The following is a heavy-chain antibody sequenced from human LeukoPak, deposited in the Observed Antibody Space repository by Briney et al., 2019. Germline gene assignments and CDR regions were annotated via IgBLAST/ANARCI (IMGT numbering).Heavy chain of an antibody. D-gene: IGHD2-15*01. J-gene: IGHJ2*01. V-gene: IGHV3-9*01. CDR2: ISWNSGSI. CDR3: ARDGLAAATLHWCFDL. CDR1: GFTFDDYA. Sequence: PGGSLRLSCAASGFTFDDYAMHWVRQVPGKGLEWISGISWNSGSIGYADSVKGRFTISRDNARNSLYLQMNSLRAEDTAVYYCARDGLAAATLHWCFDLWGRGTLVTVSS.